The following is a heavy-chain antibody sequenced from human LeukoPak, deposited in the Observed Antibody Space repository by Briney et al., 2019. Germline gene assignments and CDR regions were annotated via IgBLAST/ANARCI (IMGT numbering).Heavy chain of an antibody. V-gene: IGHV3-7*01. J-gene: IGHJ4*02. CDR3: ARGPH. Sequence: GGSLRLSCAASGFTFSDYWISWVRQAPGKGLDWVAHINPDGGQRSYVASVEGRFTISRDNAKNSLYLQMNSLRTEDTAVYYCARGPHWGQGTLVTVSS. CDR2: INPDGGQR. CDR1: GFTFSDYW.